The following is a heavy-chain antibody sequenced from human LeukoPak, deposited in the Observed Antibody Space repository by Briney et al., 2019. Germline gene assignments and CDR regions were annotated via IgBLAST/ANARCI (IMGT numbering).Heavy chain of an antibody. CDR2: IYYSGSA. CDR1: GRSISSGGYY. CDR3: TRYHYGSGKAFDY. V-gene: IGHV4-31*03. J-gene: IGHJ4*02. D-gene: IGHD3-10*01. Sequence: PSQTLSLTCTVSGRSISSGGYYWSWIRQDPGKGLEWIGYIYYSGSAYYNPSLKSRLSISVDTSKNQFSLRLSSVTAADTAVYYCTRYHYGSGKAFDYWGQGTLVTVSS.